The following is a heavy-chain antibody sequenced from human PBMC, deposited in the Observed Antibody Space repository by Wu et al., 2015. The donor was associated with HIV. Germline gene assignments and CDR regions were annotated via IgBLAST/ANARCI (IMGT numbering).Heavy chain of an antibody. Sequence: VQLAQSGAEVKKPGASVKVSCKASGYTFTGYYVHWVRQAPGQGLEWMGWINPNSGGTNYAQKFQGRVTMTRDTSISTAYMELSGLRSDDTAVYYCARDQFDMDPVVISNYYSYGMDVWGQGTTGHRLL. CDR3: ARDQFDMDPVVISNYYSYGMDV. V-gene: IGHV1-2*02. D-gene: IGHD3-22*01. CDR2: INPNSGGT. CDR1: GYTFTGYY. J-gene: IGHJ6*02.